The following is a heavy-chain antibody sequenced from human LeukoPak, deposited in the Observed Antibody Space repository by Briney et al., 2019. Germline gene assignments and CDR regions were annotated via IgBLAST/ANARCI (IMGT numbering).Heavy chain of an antibody. J-gene: IGHJ4*02. V-gene: IGHV1-2*06. CDR2: INPNNGGT. CDR3: ARESGSYHGNDY. Sequence: ASVKVSCKASGYTFTGYYMHWVRQAPGQGLEWMGRINPNNGGTNCAQKFQGRVTMTGDTSISTAYMELNSLRSDDTAMYYCARESGSYHGNDYWGQGTLVTVSS. D-gene: IGHD1-26*01. CDR1: GYTFTGYY.